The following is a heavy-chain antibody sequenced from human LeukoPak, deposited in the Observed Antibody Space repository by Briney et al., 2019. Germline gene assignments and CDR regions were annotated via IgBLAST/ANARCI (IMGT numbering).Heavy chain of an antibody. CDR3: ARARIPVAAGMDV. CDR1: GFTVGSNY. D-gene: IGHD6-19*01. Sequence: GGSLRLSCAASGFTVGSNYMTWVRQAPGKGLEWGSVIYSDGSTSYTDSVKGRFTISRDNSKNTLYLQMNSLRAEDTAVYYCARARIPVAAGMDVWGQGTTVTVSS. V-gene: IGHV3-53*01. J-gene: IGHJ6*02. CDR2: IYSDGST.